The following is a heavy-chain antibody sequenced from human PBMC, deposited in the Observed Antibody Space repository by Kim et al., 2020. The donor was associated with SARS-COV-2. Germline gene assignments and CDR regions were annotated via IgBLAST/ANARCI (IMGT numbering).Heavy chain of an antibody. D-gene: IGHD3-10*01. Sequence: NYAKKLPGRVTITADESTSTAYMELSSLRSEDTAVYYCAGLDGATMVPGYWGQGTLVTVSS. CDR3: AGLDGATMVPGY. J-gene: IGHJ4*02. V-gene: IGHV1-69*01.